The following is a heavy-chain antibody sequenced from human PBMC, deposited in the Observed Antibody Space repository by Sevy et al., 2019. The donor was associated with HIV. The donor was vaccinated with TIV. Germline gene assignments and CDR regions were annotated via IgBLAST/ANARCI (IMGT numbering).Heavy chain of an antibody. CDR3: TTDPRFIPATAIRYFDY. CDR1: GFTFSNAW. Sequence: GGSLRLSCAASGFTFSNAWMSWVRQAPGKGLEWVGRIKSKTDGGTTDYAAPVKGRFTISRDDSKNTLYLQMNSLKTEDTAVYYCTTDPRFIPATAIRYFDYWGQGTLVTVSS. J-gene: IGHJ4*02. CDR2: IKSKTDGGTT. V-gene: IGHV3-15*01. D-gene: IGHD2-21*02.